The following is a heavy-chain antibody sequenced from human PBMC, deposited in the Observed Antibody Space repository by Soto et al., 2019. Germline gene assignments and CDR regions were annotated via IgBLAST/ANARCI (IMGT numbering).Heavy chain of an antibody. V-gene: IGHV1-3*01. Sequence: QVQLVQSGAEVRKPGASVKISCKASRYTFTLYSMHWVRQAPGQRPEWMGWINGGNGDTRYSQKFHVRVTITSNTSASTAYLELSSLRSEDTALYYCARATSYYYGSGTLLGDYWGQGTLVTVSS. D-gene: IGHD3-10*01. CDR2: INGGNGDT. CDR1: RYTFTLYS. CDR3: ARATSYYYGSGTLLGDY. J-gene: IGHJ4*02.